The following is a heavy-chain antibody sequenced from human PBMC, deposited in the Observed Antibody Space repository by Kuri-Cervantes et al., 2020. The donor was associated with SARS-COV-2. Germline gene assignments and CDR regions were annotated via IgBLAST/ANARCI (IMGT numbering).Heavy chain of an antibody. CDR1: GGSFSGYY. V-gene: IGHV4-34*01. CDR2: INHSGST. CDR3: ARATRRNYYYGMDV. Sequence: SETLSLTCAVYGGSFSGYYWSWIRQPPGKGLEWIGEINHSGSTNYNPSLKSRVTISVDTSKNQFSLKLSSVTAADTAVYYGARATRRNYYYGMDVWGQGTTVTVSS. J-gene: IGHJ6*02.